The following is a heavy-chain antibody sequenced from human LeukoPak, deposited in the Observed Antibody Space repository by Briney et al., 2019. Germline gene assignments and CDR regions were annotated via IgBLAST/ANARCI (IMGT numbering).Heavy chain of an antibody. D-gene: IGHD3-22*01. CDR3: AKDRDSYGYYPYYFDY. J-gene: IGHJ4*02. CDR1: GFTFSSYS. V-gene: IGHV3-21*06. CDR2: ISSSSSYI. Sequence: GGSLRLSCAASGFTFSSYSMNWVRQAPGKGLEWVSSISSSSSYIYYADSVKGRFIISRDNSKNTLYLQMDSLRIEDTAVYYCAKDRDSYGYYPYYFDYWGQGTLVTVSS.